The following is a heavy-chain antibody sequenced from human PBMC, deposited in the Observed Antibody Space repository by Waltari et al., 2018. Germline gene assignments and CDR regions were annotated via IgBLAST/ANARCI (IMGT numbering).Heavy chain of an antibody. J-gene: IGHJ3*02. V-gene: IGHV4-59*01. CDR2: IYYSGST. CDR3: AGGYSSGWYAAFDI. D-gene: IGHD6-19*01. Sequence: QVQLQESGPGLVKPSETLSLTCTVSGGTISSYYWSWIRQPPATGLEWIGYIYYSGSTNYTPSLKSRVTISVDTSKNPFSLKLSSVTAADTAVYYCAGGYSSGWYAAFDIWGQGTMVTVSS. CDR1: GGTISSYY.